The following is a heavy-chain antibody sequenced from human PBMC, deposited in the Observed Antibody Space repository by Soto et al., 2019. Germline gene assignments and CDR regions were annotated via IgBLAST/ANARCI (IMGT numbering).Heavy chain of an antibody. V-gene: IGHV4-34*01. CDR1: DGSFSGYS. CDR3: ARGRQGSRLVMVRGGVRTGNGMDV. Sequence: QVQLQQWGAGLLKPSETLSLTCAVYDGSFSGYSWSWIRQPPGKGLEWIGEISDSGNTNYNPSLKRRVTISVDPSKNQFSLNLSSVTAADTAGYYCARGRQGSRLVMVRGGVRTGNGMDVWGQGTTVTVSS. J-gene: IGHJ6*02. D-gene: IGHD3-10*01. CDR2: ISDSGNT.